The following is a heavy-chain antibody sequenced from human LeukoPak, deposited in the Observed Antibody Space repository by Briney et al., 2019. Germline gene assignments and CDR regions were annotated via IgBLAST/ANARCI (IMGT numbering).Heavy chain of an antibody. D-gene: IGHD6-13*01. Sequence: ASVKVSCKASGYTFTGYYMHWVRQAPGQGLEWMGWINPNSGGTNYAQKFQGRVTMTRDTSISTAYMELSRLRSDDTAVYYCARVADQTGKIAAAGSHPDYWGQGTLVTVSS. CDR1: GYTFTGYY. CDR3: ARVADQTGKIAAAGSHPDY. V-gene: IGHV1-2*02. J-gene: IGHJ4*02. CDR2: INPNSGGT.